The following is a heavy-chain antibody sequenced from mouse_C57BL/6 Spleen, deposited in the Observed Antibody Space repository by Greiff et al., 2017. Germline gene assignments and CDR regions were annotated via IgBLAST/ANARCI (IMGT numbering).Heavy chain of an antibody. CDR3: ARRRGTAWFAY. V-gene: IGHV1-64*01. D-gene: IGHD2-14*01. J-gene: IGHJ3*01. CDR1: GYTFTSYW. CDR2: IHPNSGST. Sequence: QVQLQQSGAELVKPGASVKLSCKASGYTFTSYWMHWVKQRPGQGLEWIGMIHPNSGSTNYNEKFKSKATLTVDKSSSTAYMQLSSLTSEDSAVYYCARRRGTAWFAYWGQGTLVTVSA.